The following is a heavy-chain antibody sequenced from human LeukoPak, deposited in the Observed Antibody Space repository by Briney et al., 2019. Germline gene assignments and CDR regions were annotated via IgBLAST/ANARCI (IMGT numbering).Heavy chain of an antibody. V-gene: IGHV3-48*04. J-gene: IGHJ6*03. CDR2: ISSSSSTI. Sequence: GGSLRLSCAASGFTFSSYSMNWVRQAPGKGLEWVSYISSSSSTIYYADSVKGRFTISRDNAKNSLYLQMNSLRAEDAAVYYCARDFQRVGYYYYYMDVWGKGTTVTVSS. CDR1: GFTFSSYS. D-gene: IGHD1-26*01. CDR3: ARDFQRVGYYYYYMDV.